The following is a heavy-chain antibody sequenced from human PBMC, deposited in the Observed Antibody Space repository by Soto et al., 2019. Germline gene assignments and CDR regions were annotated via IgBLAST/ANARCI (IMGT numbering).Heavy chain of an antibody. CDR3: AKIPDSSGWYLTSYYFDY. CDR2: ISGSGGST. V-gene: IGHV3-23*01. Sequence: EVQLLESGGGLVQPGGSLRLSCAASGFTFSSYAMSWVRQAPGKGLEWVSAISGSGGSTYYADSVKGRFTISRDNSKNTLYLQMNSLRAEDTAVYYCAKIPDSSGWYLTSYYFDYWGQGTLVTVSS. J-gene: IGHJ4*02. CDR1: GFTFSSYA. D-gene: IGHD6-19*01.